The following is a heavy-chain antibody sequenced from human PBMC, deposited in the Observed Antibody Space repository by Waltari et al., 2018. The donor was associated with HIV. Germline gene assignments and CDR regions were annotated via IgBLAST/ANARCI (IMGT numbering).Heavy chain of an antibody. CDR3: TRRTSRYYMDV. Sequence: EVQLVESGGGLAQPGRSLRLSCTASGFILGDYAMNWFRQAPGKGLEWVGFIRSEAYGGTTEYAASVKGRFSISRDGSKSIAYLQMNSLKTEDTGVYYCTRRTSRYYMDVWGKGTTVTVPS. D-gene: IGHD2-2*01. CDR1: GFILGDYA. V-gene: IGHV3-49*01. CDR2: IRSEAYGGTT. J-gene: IGHJ6*03.